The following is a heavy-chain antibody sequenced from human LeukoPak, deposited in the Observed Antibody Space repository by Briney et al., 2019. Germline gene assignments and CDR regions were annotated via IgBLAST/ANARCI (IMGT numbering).Heavy chain of an antibody. CDR1: GFSFSGAW. J-gene: IGHJ4*02. CDR2: IQHGGTT. V-gene: IGHV3-15*01. D-gene: IGHD2-15*01. CDR3: TTVTHFYP. Sequence: PGGSLRLSCATSGFSFSGAWLSWVRQAPGKGLEWIGRIQHGGTTDYSAPVKGRFTILSDDSKATLYLQMNSLKTEDTAIYYCTTVTHFYPGGQGTLVTVSS.